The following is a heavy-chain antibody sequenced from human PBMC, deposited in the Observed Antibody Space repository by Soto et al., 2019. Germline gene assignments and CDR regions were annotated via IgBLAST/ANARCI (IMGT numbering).Heavy chain of an antibody. D-gene: IGHD6-19*01. CDR2: FDPEDGET. V-gene: IGHV1-24*01. J-gene: IGHJ3*02. CDR1: GYTLTELS. Sequence: ASVKVSCKVSGYTLTELSMHWVRQAPGKGLEWMGGFDPEDGETIYAQKFQGRVTMTEDTSTDTAYMELSSLRSEDTAVYYCATQAVADDAFDIWGQGTMVTVSS. CDR3: ATQAVADDAFDI.